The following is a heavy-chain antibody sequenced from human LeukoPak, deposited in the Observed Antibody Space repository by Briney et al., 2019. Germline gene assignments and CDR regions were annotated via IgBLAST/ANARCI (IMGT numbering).Heavy chain of an antibody. CDR2: VYAGGST. CDR1: GGSISSGNYY. D-gene: IGHD6-6*01. J-gene: IGHJ5*02. Sequence: NPSETLSLTCTVSGGSISSGNYYWSWLRQPAGKGLEWIGRVYAGGSTNSNPSLKSRVTISIDTSKNHFSLRLSSVTAADTAVYYCARGCGSSSSNWFDPWGQGTLVTVSS. CDR3: ARGCGSSSSNWFDP. V-gene: IGHV4-61*02.